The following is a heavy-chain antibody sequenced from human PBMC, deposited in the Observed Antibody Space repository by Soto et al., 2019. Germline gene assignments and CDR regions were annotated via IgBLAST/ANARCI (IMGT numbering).Heavy chain of an antibody. CDR1: GDSVSSNSAA. V-gene: IGHV6-1*01. J-gene: IGHJ4*02. CDR2: TYYRSKWYN. Sequence: PSQTLSLTCAISGDSVSSNSAAWNWIRQSPSRGLEWLGRTYYRSKWYNDYAVSVKSRITINPDTSKNQFSLQLNSVTPEDTAVYYCAREIFSLITIFGVVIDPYFDYWGQGTLVTVSS. D-gene: IGHD3-3*01. CDR3: AREIFSLITIFGVVIDPYFDY.